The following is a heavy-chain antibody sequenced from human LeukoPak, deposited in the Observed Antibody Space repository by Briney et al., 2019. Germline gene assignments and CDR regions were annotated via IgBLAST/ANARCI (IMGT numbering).Heavy chain of an antibody. V-gene: IGHV3-23*01. CDR1: GFTFSSHA. CDR3: AKLTYYDFWSGYQYFQH. D-gene: IGHD3-3*01. CDR2: ISGGGDNT. Sequence: GGSLRLSCAASGFTFSSHAMSWVRQAPGKGLEWVSAISGGGDNTYYADSVKGRFTISRDNSMNTLYLQMNSLRAEDTALYYCAKLTYYDFWSGYQYFQHWGQGTLVTVSS. J-gene: IGHJ1*01.